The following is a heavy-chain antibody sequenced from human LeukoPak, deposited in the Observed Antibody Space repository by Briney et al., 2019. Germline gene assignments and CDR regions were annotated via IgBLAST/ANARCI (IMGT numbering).Heavy chain of an antibody. CDR2: SSGGGGST. J-gene: IGHJ4*02. V-gene: IGHV3-23*01. CDR3: AKGGKWDVPPFDY. Sequence: PGGSLRLSCAASGFTFTSYSMNWVRQARGKGLEGVSTSSGGGGSTYYADSVKGRFTISRDNSDNALYRQVHSLRAEDTAVYYCAKGGKWDVPPFDYWGQGTLVTVSS. CDR1: GFTFTSYS. D-gene: IGHD1-26*01.